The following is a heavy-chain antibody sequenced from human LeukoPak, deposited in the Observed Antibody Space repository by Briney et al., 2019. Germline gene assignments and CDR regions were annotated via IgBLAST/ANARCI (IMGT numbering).Heavy chain of an antibody. CDR3: ARGSSGWYSDYYYGMDV. V-gene: IGHV4-59*01. CDR2: IYYSGST. Sequence: SETLSLTCTVSGGSISSYYWSWIRQPPGKGLEWIGYIYYSGSTNYNPSLKSRVTISVDTSKNQFSLKLSSVTAADTAVYYCARGSSGWYSDYYYGMDVWGRGTTVTVSS. D-gene: IGHD6-19*01. CDR1: GGSISSYY. J-gene: IGHJ6*02.